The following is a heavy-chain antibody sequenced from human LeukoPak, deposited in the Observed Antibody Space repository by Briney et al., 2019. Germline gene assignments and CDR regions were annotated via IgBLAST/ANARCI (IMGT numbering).Heavy chain of an antibody. V-gene: IGHV4-59*01. CDR3: ARGIVGATVRRRYFDY. D-gene: IGHD1-26*01. J-gene: IGHJ4*02. CDR2: ICYSGST. CDR1: GGSISSYY. Sequence: PSETLSLTCTVSGGSISSYYWSWIRQPPGKGLEWIGYICYSGSTNYNPSLKSRVTISVDTSKNQFSLKLSSVTAADTAVYYCARGIVGATVRRRYFDYWGQGTPVTVSS.